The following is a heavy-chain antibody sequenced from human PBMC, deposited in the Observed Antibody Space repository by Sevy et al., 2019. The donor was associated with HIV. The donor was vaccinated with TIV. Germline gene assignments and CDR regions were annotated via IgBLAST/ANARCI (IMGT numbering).Heavy chain of an antibody. D-gene: IGHD2-8*01. CDR3: ARVAVEYCTNDCYHRFDH. J-gene: IGHJ4*02. CDR2: ISYDGNNR. V-gene: IGHV3-30*04. Sequence: GGSLRLSCVASGFTFPIYSVVWVRRAPGKGLEWLTLISYDGNNRYYAVSVKGRFTISRDNSNNILYLQMTSLRVEDTALYYCARVAVEYCTNDCYHRFDHWGLRTLVTVSS. CDR1: GFTFPIYS.